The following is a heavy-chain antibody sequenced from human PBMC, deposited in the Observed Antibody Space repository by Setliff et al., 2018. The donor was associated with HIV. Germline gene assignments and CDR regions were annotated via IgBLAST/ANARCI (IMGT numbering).Heavy chain of an antibody. D-gene: IGHD2-2*01. V-gene: IGHV4-38-2*01. CDR3: VRQGGTISFDY. J-gene: IGHJ4*02. Sequence: KPSETLSLTCEVSGFSISSDFYWGWIREPPGGGLEWIGSMDHSGNAYYNPSLKSRVTMSVVTSKNQFSLKLSSVTAADTAVYYCVRQGGTISFDYWGQGTLVTVSS. CDR2: MDHSGNA. CDR1: GFSISSDFY.